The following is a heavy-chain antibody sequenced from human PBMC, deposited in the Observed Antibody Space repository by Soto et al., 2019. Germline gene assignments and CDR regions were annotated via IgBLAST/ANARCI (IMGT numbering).Heavy chain of an antibody. V-gene: IGHV3-23*01. D-gene: IGHD4-4*01. CDR2: ISHSGSCT. J-gene: IGHJ6*02. Sequence: PGGSLRLSCAASGFPFSNYDMRWVRQAPGKGLEWVSVISHSGSCTYYADSVKGRFTISRDNFKTTLFLQINEMRAEDTALYYCVHQTKLATVTANVGSYYGVDVWGHGTTVTVSS. CDR1: GFPFSNYD. CDR3: VHQTKLATVTANVGSYYGVDV.